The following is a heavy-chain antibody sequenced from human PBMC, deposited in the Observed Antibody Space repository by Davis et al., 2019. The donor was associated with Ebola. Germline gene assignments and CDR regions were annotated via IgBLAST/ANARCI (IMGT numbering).Heavy chain of an antibody. V-gene: IGHV3-48*02. CDR3: ARDSSPPTYYYDSSGFDP. CDR2: ISSSSSTI. CDR1: GFTFSSYS. D-gene: IGHD3-22*01. Sequence: PGGSLRLSCAASGFTFSSYSMNWVRQAPGKGLEWVSYISSSSSTIYYADSVKGRFTISRDNAKNSLYLQMNSLRDEDTAVYYCARDSSPPTYYYDSSGFDPWGQGTLVTVSS. J-gene: IGHJ5*02.